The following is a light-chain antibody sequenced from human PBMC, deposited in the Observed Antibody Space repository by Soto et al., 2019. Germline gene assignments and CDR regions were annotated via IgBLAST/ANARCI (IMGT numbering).Light chain of an antibody. J-gene: IGLJ1*01. Sequence: VLTQPPSVSAAPGQKVTISCSGSSSNIGGNSVSWYQQLPETAPKLLIYDDNKRPSGIPDRFSGSKSGTSATLGITGFQTGDEADYYCGSWDSSLSAYVFGTGTKVTVL. CDR1: SSNIGGNS. CDR2: DDN. CDR3: GSWDSSLSAYV. V-gene: IGLV1-51*01.